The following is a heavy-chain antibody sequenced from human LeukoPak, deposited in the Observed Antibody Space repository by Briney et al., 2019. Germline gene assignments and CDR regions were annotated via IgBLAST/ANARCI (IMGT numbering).Heavy chain of an antibody. V-gene: IGHV4-31*03. D-gene: IGHD2-2*01. J-gene: IGHJ4*02. CDR2: IYYSGST. CDR1: GGSISSGGYY. CDR3: ARARTDCSSTSCLGYYFDY. Sequence: SETLSLTCTVSGGSISSGGYYWSWIRQHPGKGPEWIGYIYYSGSTYYNPSLKSRVTISVDTSKNQFSLKLSSVTAADTAVYYCARARTDCSSTSCLGYYFDYWGQGTLVTVSS.